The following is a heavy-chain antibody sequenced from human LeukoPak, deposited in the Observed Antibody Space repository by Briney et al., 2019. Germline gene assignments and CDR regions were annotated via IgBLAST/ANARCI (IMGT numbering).Heavy chain of an antibody. CDR3: ARYWYSSSWYRTWFDP. Sequence: SETLSLTCAVYGGSFSGYYWSWIRQPPGKGLEWIGSIYYSGSTYYNPSLKSRVTISVDTSKNQFSLKLSSVTAADTAVYYCARYWYSSSWYRTWFDPWGQGTLVTVSS. CDR2: IYYSGST. J-gene: IGHJ5*02. CDR1: GGSFSGYY. V-gene: IGHV4-34*01. D-gene: IGHD6-13*01.